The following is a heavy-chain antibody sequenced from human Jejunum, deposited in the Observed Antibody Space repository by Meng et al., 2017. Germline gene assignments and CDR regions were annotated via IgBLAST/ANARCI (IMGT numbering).Heavy chain of an antibody. CDR3: ANLWGLGN. CDR2: ISGSDGTI. V-gene: IGHV3-48*03. J-gene: IGHJ4*03. Sequence: GGSLRLSCAVSGFTFSGYGMEWVHQAPGKGLVWISYISGSDGTIYYADPVLGRFTISRDNAKNSLYLQMYSLGAEDTAVYYCANLWGLGNWGQGTPVTGAS. D-gene: IGHD7-27*01. CDR1: GFTFSGYG.